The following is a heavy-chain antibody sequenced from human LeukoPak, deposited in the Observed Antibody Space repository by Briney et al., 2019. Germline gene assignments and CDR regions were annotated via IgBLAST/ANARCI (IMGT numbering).Heavy chain of an antibody. Sequence: GGSLRLSCAASGFTFSSYWMSWVRQAPGKGLEWVSYISSGGGTIYYADSVKGRFTISRDNAKNSLYLQMNSLRAEDTAVYYCARWGAFDYWGQGTLVTVSS. V-gene: IGHV3-48*04. J-gene: IGHJ4*02. CDR1: GFTFSSYW. CDR3: ARWGAFDY. CDR2: ISSGGGTI. D-gene: IGHD3-16*01.